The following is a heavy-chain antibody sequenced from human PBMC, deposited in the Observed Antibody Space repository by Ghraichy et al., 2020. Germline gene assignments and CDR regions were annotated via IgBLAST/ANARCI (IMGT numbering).Heavy chain of an antibody. Sequence: ASVKVSCKASGYTFTSYGISWVRQAPGQGLEWMGWISAYNGNTNYAQKLQGRVTMTTDTSTSTAYMELRSLRSDDTAVYYCARVSFLFLTGYSAPDYWGQGTLVTVSS. CDR2: ISAYNGNT. D-gene: IGHD3-9*01. V-gene: IGHV1-18*04. CDR3: ARVSFLFLTGYSAPDY. J-gene: IGHJ4*02. CDR1: GYTFTSYG.